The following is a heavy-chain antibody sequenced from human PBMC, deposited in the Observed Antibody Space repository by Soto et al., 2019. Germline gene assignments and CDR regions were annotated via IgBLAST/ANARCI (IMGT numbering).Heavy chain of an antibody. Sequence: GSGPTLVNPTQTLTLTCTFSGFSLTTSGVGVGWIRRPPGKALEWLALIYWDDDKRYSPSLKSRLTITKDTSKNQVVLTMTNMDTVDAATYFCAHRLEIAVTGTLDYWGQGTLVTVSS. CDR2: IYWDDDK. D-gene: IGHD1-1*01. V-gene: IGHV2-5*02. J-gene: IGHJ4*02. CDR1: GFSLTTSGVG. CDR3: AHRLEIAVTGTLDY.